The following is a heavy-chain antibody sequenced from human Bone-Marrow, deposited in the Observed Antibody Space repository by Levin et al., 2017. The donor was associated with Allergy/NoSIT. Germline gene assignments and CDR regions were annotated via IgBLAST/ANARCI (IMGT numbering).Heavy chain of an antibody. CDR2: ITSSGDST. D-gene: IGHD3-22*01. J-gene: IGHJ4*02. CDR1: GFTFRHST. CDR3: ARDPARGYYDSSGYSGDH. V-gene: IGHV3-48*02. Sequence: LSLTCAASGFTFRHSTMNWVRPAPGKGLEWVSCITSSGDSTYYADSVKGRFTISRDNAKNSLYLQLNRLRDEDTAMYYCARDPARGYYDSSGYSGDHWGQGTLVTVSS.